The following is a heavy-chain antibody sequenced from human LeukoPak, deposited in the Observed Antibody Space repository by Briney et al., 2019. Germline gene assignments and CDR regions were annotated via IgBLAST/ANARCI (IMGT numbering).Heavy chain of an antibody. D-gene: IGHD3-3*01. CDR3: ARGASASPSQFDY. Sequence: SGGSLRLSCAASGFTVSSYWMHWVRQAPGKGLVWVSRINTDGSSTTYADSVKGRFTISRDNAKNTLYLQMNSLRAEDTAVYYCARGASASPSQFDYWGQGTLVTVSS. V-gene: IGHV3-74*01. CDR2: INTDGSST. CDR1: GFTVSSYW. J-gene: IGHJ4*02.